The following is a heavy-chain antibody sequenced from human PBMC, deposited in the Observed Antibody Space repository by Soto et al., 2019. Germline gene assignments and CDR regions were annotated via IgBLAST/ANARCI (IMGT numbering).Heavy chain of an antibody. D-gene: IGHD4-17*01. V-gene: IGHV1-18*01. CDR1: GYTFTSYG. CDR2: ISAYNGNT. CDR3: ARDSRTVITTY. J-gene: IGHJ4*02. Sequence: ASVKVACKASGYTFTSYGISWVLQAPGQGLEWMGWISAYNGNTNYAQKLQGRVTMTTDTSTSTAYMELRSLRSDDTAVYYCARDSRTVITTYWGQGTLVTVSS.